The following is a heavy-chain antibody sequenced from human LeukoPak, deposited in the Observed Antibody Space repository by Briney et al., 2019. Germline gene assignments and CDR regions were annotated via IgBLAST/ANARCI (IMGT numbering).Heavy chain of an antibody. D-gene: IGHD6-6*01. Sequence: GGSLRLSCAASGFTFSTYDMHWVRQAPGKGLEWVAVISYNKNRKDYADSVKGRFTVSRDNAKNTLYLQVNNLRAEDTAVYYCARGPNSNWSGLDFWGQGTLLTVSS. CDR2: ISYNKNRK. V-gene: IGHV3-30*03. CDR1: GFTFSTYD. CDR3: ARGPNSNWSGLDF. J-gene: IGHJ4*02.